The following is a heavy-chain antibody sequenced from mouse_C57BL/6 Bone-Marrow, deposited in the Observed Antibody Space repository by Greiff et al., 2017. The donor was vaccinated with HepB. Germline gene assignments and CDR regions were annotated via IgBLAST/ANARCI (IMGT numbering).Heavy chain of an antibody. D-gene: IGHD1-1*01. CDR3: VRRAYYYGTPYYYAMDY. J-gene: IGHJ4*01. V-gene: IGHV10-1*01. CDR1: GFSFNTYA. CDR2: IRSKSNNYAT. Sequence: EVQLVESGGGLVQPKGSLKLSCAASGFSFNTYAMNWVRQAPGKGLEWVARIRSKSNNYATYYADSVKDRFTISRDDSESMLYLQMNNLKTEDTAMYYCVRRAYYYGTPYYYAMDYWGQGTSVTVSS.